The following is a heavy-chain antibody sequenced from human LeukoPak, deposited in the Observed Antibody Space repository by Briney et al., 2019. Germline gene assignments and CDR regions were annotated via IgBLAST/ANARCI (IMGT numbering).Heavy chain of an antibody. D-gene: IGHD2-2*02. J-gene: IGHJ5*02. CDR3: ARRLVAGYCSSTSCYTNWFDP. CDR1: GYRFSNYW. Sequence: GESLKISCQGSGYRFSNYWVAWVRQMPGKGLEWMEIIYPGDSDTRYSPSFQGQVTISADKSISTAYLQWSSLKASDTAMYYCARRLVAGYCSSTSCYTNWFDPWGQGTLVTVSS. V-gene: IGHV5-51*01. CDR2: IYPGDSDT.